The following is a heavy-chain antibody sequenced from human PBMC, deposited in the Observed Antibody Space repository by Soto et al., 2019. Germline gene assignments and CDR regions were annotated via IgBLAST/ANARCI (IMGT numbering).Heavy chain of an antibody. CDR2: INHSGST. Sequence: SETLSLTCAVYGGSFSGYYWSWIRQPPGKGLEWIGEINHSGSTNYNPSLKSRVTISVDTSKNQFSLKLSSVTAADTAVYYCARGLEADGRRNWFDPWGQGTLVTVSS. V-gene: IGHV4-34*01. CDR1: GGSFSGYY. CDR3: ARGLEADGRRNWFDP. D-gene: IGHD6-13*01. J-gene: IGHJ5*02.